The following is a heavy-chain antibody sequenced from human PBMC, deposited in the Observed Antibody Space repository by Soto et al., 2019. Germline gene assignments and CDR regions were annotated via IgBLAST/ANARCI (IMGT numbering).Heavy chain of an antibody. CDR2: INPILSMS. CDR1: CDTFNFYS. Sequence: QVQWVQSGADVQRPGSSVRVSCKASCDTFNFYSINWVRQAPGLGLQWMGRINPILSMSNYAPRFQGRVTMTADKSTRTDYMEMSSLRSEDTAMYYCATSYGSGYRAFDSWGQGALVTVSS. D-gene: IGHD3-10*01. J-gene: IGHJ4*02. CDR3: ATSYGSGYRAFDS. V-gene: IGHV1-69*02.